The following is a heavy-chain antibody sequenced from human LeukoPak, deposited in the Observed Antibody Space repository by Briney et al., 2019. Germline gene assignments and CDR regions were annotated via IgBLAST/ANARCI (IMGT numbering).Heavy chain of an antibody. J-gene: IGHJ4*02. D-gene: IGHD3-3*01. V-gene: IGHV3-74*01. CDR3: ARDPEWLVFDY. Sequence: GGSLRLSCAASGFTFSSYWMHWVRQAPGKGLVWVSRINFDGSDTSHADSVRGRFTISRDNAKNTLYLQMNSLRAEDTAVYYCARDPEWLVFDYWGQGTLVTVSS. CDR1: GFTFSSYW. CDR2: INFDGSDT.